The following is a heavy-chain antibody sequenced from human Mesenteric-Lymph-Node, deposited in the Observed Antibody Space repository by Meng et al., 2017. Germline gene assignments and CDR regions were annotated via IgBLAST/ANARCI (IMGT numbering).Heavy chain of an antibody. D-gene: IGHD6-19*01. J-gene: IGHJ4*02. CDR3: ARDPTAVAGYFDY. V-gene: IGHV4-30-4*01. CDR2: IYHSGST. Sequence: QVQLQESGPGLVKPSQTLSLPCTVSGGSISSGDYSWNWIRQPPGKGLEWIGYIYHSGSTYYNPSLKSRVTISLDRSKKQFSLKLSSVTAADTALYYCARDPTAVAGYFDYWGRGTLVTVSS. CDR1: GGSISSGDYS.